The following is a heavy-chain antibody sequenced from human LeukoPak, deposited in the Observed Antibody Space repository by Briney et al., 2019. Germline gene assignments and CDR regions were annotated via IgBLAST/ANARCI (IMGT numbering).Heavy chain of an antibody. CDR1: GFSFSDSY. J-gene: IGHJ4*02. CDR3: AREPPHVGMPGPGDY. Sequence: GGSLRLSCVVSGFSFSDSYMTWLRQTPGKGLESLAYISPSSHDIYYADSVKGRFTISRDNARTSLYLQMNSLGPDDTAVYYCAREPPHVGMPGPGDYWGQGTLVTVSS. V-gene: IGHV3-11*04. CDR2: ISPSSHDI. D-gene: IGHD2-15*01.